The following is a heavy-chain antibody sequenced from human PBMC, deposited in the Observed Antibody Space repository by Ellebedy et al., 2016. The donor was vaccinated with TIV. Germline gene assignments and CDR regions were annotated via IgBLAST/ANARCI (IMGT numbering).Heavy chain of an antibody. CDR2: IYYSGST. Sequence: MPSETLSLTCTVSGGSISSYYWSWIRQPPGKGLEWIGYIYYSGSTNYNPSHKSRVTISVDTSKNQFSLKLSSVTAADTAVYYCARGFSPFYNWFDPWGQGTLVTVSS. D-gene: IGHD3-10*01. CDR1: GGSISSYY. CDR3: ARGFSPFYNWFDP. V-gene: IGHV4-59*01. J-gene: IGHJ5*02.